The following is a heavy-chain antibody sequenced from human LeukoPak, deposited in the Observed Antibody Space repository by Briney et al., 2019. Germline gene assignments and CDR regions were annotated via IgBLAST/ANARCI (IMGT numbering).Heavy chain of an antibody. CDR3: ARATRGQWLVPFDY. D-gene: IGHD6-19*01. CDR2: ISAYNGNT. V-gene: IGHV1-18*01. J-gene: IGHJ4*02. CDR1: GYTFTSYG. Sequence: ASVKVSCEASGYTFTSYGISWVRQAPGQGLEWMGWISAYNGNTNYAQKLQGRVTMTTDTSTSTAYMELRSLRSDDTAVYYCARATRGQWLVPFDYWGQGTLVTVSS.